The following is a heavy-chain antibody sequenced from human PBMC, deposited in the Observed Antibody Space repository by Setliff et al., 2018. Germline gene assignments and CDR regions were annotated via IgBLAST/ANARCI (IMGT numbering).Heavy chain of an antibody. CDR3: AAVGIATGGGWFDP. V-gene: IGHV4-59*01. J-gene: IGHJ5*02. CDR1: GGSIRDYY. Sequence: ETLSLTCTVSGGSIRDYYWNWIRQSPGKGLEWIGYIYYRGSTNYNSSLKSRVTISIDMSTNQLSLKLTSATAADTAIYFCAAVGIATGGGWFDPWGQGTLVTVSS. D-gene: IGHD2-21*01. CDR2: IYYRGST.